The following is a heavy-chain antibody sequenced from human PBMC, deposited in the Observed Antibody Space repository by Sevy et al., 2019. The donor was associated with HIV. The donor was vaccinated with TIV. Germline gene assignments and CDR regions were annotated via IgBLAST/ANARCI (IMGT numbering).Heavy chain of an antibody. V-gene: IGHV4-59*01. CDR2: IYYSGST. J-gene: IGHJ4*02. Sequence: SETLSLTCTVSGGSISSYYWSWIRQPPGKGLEWIGYIYYSGSTNYNPSLKSRLTISVDTSKNQFSLKLSSVTAADTAVYYSARVVWQLPSGPHFDYWGQGTLVTYSS. CDR1: GGSISSYY. D-gene: IGHD6-6*01. CDR3: ARVVWQLPSGPHFDY.